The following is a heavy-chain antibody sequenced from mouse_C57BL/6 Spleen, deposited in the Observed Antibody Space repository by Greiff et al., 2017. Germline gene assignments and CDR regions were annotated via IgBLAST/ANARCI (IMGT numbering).Heavy chain of an antibody. CDR2: IDPNSGGT. Sequence: VQLQQPGAELVKPGASVKLSCKASGYTFTSYWMHWVKQRPGRGLEWIGRIDPNSGGTKYNEKFKSKATLTVDKPSSTAYMQLSSLTSEDSAVYLCERAFFVTSSTSYAMDYWGQGTSVTVSA. J-gene: IGHJ4*01. D-gene: IGHD1-2*01. CDR1: GYTFTSYW. CDR3: ERAFFVTSSTSYAMDY. V-gene: IGHV1-72*01.